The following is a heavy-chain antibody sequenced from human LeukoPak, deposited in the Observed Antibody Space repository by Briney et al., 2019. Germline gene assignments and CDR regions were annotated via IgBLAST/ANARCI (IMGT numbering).Heavy chain of an antibody. Sequence: GASVKVSCKASGYTFTSYGISWVRQAPGQGLDWMGWISAYNGNTNYAQKLQGRVTMTTDTSTSTAYMELRSLRSDDTAVYYCARAAIRITMIVVDDYWGQGTLVTVSS. CDR3: ARAAIRITMIVVDDY. J-gene: IGHJ4*02. CDR2: ISAYNGNT. CDR1: GYTFTSYG. D-gene: IGHD3-22*01. V-gene: IGHV1-18*01.